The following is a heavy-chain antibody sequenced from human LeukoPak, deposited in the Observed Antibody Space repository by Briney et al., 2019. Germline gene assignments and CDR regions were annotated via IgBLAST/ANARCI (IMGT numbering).Heavy chain of an antibody. CDR2: INHSGST. Sequence: SETLSLTCAVYGGSFSGYYWSWIRQPPGKGLEWIGEINHSGSTNYNPSLKSRVTISVDTSKNQFSLKLSSVTAADTAVYYCARGGYSLGELDYWGQGTLVTVSS. CDR3: ARGGYSLGELDY. J-gene: IGHJ4*02. CDR1: GGSFSGYY. D-gene: IGHD5-18*01. V-gene: IGHV4-34*01.